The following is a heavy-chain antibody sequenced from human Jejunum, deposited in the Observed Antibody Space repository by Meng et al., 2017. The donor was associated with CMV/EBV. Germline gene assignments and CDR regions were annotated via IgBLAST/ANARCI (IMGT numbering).Heavy chain of an antibody. CDR3: ARAGHLIHSWFDP. V-gene: IGHV3-21*01. J-gene: IGHJ5*02. CDR2: IFTRSAHI. Sequence: ASGFTFSSYDVSWVRQAPGKGLEWVASIFTRSAHIYYADSVQGRFTISRDDAKGSLYLQMNSLRVEDTALYYCARAGHLIHSWFDPWGQGTLVTVSS. CDR1: GFTFSSYD. D-gene: IGHD2-8*01.